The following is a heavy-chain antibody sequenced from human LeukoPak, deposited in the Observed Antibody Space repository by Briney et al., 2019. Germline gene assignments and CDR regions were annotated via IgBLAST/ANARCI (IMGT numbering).Heavy chain of an antibody. CDR1: GFTTSGIH. J-gene: IGHJ5*02. V-gene: IGHV3-66*01. CDR2: LYAGGST. CDR3: VRGNGNVGGRLDP. Sequence: TGGSLRLSCTASGFTTSGIHMNWVRQAPGKGLDWLSGLYAGGSTYYAGSVTGRFTISRDDSKNTLYLQMTGLRVDDTAIYYCVRGNGNVGGRLDPWGQGAWVIVSS. D-gene: IGHD1-1*01.